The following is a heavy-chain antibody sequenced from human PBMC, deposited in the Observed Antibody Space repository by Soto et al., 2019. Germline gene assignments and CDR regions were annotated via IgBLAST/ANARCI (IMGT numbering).Heavy chain of an antibody. V-gene: IGHV4-34*01. D-gene: IGHD2-8*01. Sequence: XASLSLNCAVCGGCFSGYYGSWIRQPPGKGLEWIGEINHSGSTNYNPSLKSRVTISVDTSKNQFSLKLSSVTAADTAVYYCARIQGYCTNGVCSWDFYYYYGMDVWGQGTTVTVSS. CDR2: INHSGST. CDR1: GGCFSGYY. CDR3: ARIQGYCTNGVCSWDFYYYYGMDV. J-gene: IGHJ6*02.